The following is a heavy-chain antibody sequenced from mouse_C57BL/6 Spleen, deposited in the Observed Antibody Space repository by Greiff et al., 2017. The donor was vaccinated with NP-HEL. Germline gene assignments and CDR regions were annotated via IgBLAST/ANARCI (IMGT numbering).Heavy chain of an antibody. CDR1: GFNIKDYY. Sequence: EVKLMESGAELVKPGASVKLSCTASGFNIKDYYMHWVKQRTEQGLEWIGRIDPEDGETKYAPKFQGKATITADTSSNTAYLQLNSLTSEDTAVYYCARGLGRTYFDYWGQGTTLTVSS. CDR2: IDPEDGET. V-gene: IGHV14-2*01. J-gene: IGHJ2*01. D-gene: IGHD4-1*01. CDR3: ARGLGRTYFDY.